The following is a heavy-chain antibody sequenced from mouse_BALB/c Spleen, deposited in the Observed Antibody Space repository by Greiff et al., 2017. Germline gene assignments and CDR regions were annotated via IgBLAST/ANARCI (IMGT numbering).Heavy chain of an antibody. J-gene: IGHJ2*01. V-gene: IGHV14-3*02. CDR1: GFNIKDTY. D-gene: IGHD1-2*01. CDR2: IDPANGNT. CDR3: ARMETTATEY. Sequence: DVQLVESGAELVKPGASVKLSCTASGFNIKDTYMHWVKQRPEQGLEWIGRIDPANGNTKYDPKFQGKATITADTSSNTAYLQLSSLTSEDTAVYYCARMETTATEYWGQGTTLTVSS.